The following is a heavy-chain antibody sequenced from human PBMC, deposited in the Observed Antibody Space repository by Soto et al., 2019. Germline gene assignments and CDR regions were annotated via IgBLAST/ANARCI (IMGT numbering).Heavy chain of an antibody. J-gene: IGHJ4*01. V-gene: IGHV3-15*07. CDR1: GFTFSNAW. D-gene: IGHD3-22*01. CDR3: TTDSYITSIIVRFDY. Sequence: GGSLRLSCAASGFTFSNAWINWVRQTPGKGLEWVGRVKSKTDGGTTDFAAPVKSRFAISRDDSKNMVYLEMNSLKTEDTAIYYCTTDSYITSIIVRFDYWGHGTLVTVSS. CDR2: VKSKTDGGTT.